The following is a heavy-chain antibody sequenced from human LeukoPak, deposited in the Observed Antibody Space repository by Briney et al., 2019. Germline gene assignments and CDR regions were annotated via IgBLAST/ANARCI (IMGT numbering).Heavy chain of an antibody. Sequence: SETLSLTCTVSGGSISSYYWSWIRQPPGKGLEWIGYIYYSGSTNYNPSVKSRVTMSVDTSKNQFSLKLSSVTAADTAVYYCARDSGSYLDYWGQGTLVTVSS. V-gene: IGHV4-59*12. CDR3: ARDSGSYLDY. CDR2: IYYSGST. J-gene: IGHJ4*02. D-gene: IGHD1-26*01. CDR1: GGSISSYY.